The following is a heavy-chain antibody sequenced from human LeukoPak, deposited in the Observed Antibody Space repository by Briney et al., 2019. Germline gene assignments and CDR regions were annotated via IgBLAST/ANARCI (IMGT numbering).Heavy chain of an antibody. J-gene: IGHJ4*02. V-gene: IGHV4-34*01. Sequence: SETLSLTCAVYGGSFSGYYWSWIRQPPGKGLEWIGEINHSGGTNYNPSLKSRVTISVDTSKNQFSLKLSSVTAADTSVYYCARAYDILTGYYYSRSPSFDYWGQGTLVTVSS. CDR2: INHSGGT. D-gene: IGHD3-9*01. CDR1: GGSFSGYY. CDR3: ARAYDILTGYYYSRSPSFDY.